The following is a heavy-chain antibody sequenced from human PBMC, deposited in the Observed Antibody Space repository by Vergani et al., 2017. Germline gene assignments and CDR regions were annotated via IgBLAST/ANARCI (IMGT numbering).Heavy chain of an antibody. CDR3: ARAAAAVPGRFDP. CDR2: IIPILGIA. J-gene: IGHJ5*02. V-gene: IGHV1-69*02. D-gene: IGHD6-13*01. CDR1: GSTFSSYT. Sequence: QVQLVQSGAEVKKPGSSVKVSCKASGSTFSSYTISWVRQAPGQGLEWMGRIIPILGIANYAQKFQGRVTITADKSTSTAYMELSSLRSEDTAVYYCARAAAAVPGRFDPWGQGTLVTVSS.